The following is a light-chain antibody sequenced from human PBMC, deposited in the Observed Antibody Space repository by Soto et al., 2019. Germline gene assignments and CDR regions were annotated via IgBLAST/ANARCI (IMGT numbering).Light chain of an antibody. Sequence: QSVLTQPPSVSGAPRQRVTISCSGSNSNIGNNAVNWYQQLPGKAPKLLIYYDDLLPSGVSDRFSGSKSGTSASLAISGLQSEDEASYYCAAWDDSLNGPVFGGGTKLTVL. CDR2: YDD. V-gene: IGLV1-36*01. CDR1: NSNIGNNA. CDR3: AAWDDSLNGPV. J-gene: IGLJ2*01.